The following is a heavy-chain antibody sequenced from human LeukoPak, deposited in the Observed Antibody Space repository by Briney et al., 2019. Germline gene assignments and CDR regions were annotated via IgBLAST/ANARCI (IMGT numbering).Heavy chain of an antibody. CDR1: GFTSGSYW. CDR2: IKQDGSEK. Sequence: GGSLRLSCAASGFTSGSYWMSWVRQAPGKGLEWVANIKQDGSEKYYVDSVKGRFTISRDNAKNSLYLQMNSLRAEDTAVYYCARDRGSSGWYEFDYWGQGTLVTVSS. D-gene: IGHD6-19*01. V-gene: IGHV3-7*01. J-gene: IGHJ4*02. CDR3: ARDRGSSGWYEFDY.